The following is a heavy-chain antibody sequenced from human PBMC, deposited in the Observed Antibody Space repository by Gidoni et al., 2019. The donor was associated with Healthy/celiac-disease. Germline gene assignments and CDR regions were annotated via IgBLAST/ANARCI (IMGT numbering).Heavy chain of an antibody. Sequence: EVQLVESGGGLVQPGGSLRISCAATGFTVSINYMSGVRQAPGKGLEWVSVIYSGGSTYYADSVKGRITISRHNSKNTLYLKMNSLRAEDTAVYYCARGRAVAGTRWFDPWGQGTLVTDSS. CDR3: ARGRAVAGTRWFDP. V-gene: IGHV3-53*04. CDR1: GFTVSINY. D-gene: IGHD6-19*01. J-gene: IGHJ5*02. CDR2: IYSGGST.